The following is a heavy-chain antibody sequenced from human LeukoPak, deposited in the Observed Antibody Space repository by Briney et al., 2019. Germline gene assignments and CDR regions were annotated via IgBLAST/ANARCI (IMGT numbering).Heavy chain of an antibody. CDR3: ARSPRTNSGWYGDY. D-gene: IGHD6-19*01. J-gene: IGHJ4*02. V-gene: IGHV3-48*01. CDR1: GFTFSXYS. Sequence: PGGSLRLSCAASGFTFSXYSMIWVRXAPGKXXXXXXXXRSSGSTXXXXXXXXXXXXISRXNAXNXXXLQMXSLRAEDTAVYYCARSPRTNSGWYGDYWGQGTLVTVSS. CDR2: XRSSGSTX.